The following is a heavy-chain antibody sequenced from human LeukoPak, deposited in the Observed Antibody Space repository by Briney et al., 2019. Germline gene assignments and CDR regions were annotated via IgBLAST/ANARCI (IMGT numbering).Heavy chain of an antibody. CDR3: ARDLVRGARANRPFDY. Sequence: PGGSLRLSCAASGFTFSSYSMNWVRQAPGKGLEWVSSISSSSSYIYYADSVKGRFTISRDNAKNSLYLQMDSLRAEDTAVYYCARDLVRGARANRPFDYWGQGTLVTVSS. V-gene: IGHV3-21*01. CDR1: GFTFSSYS. CDR2: ISSSSSYI. D-gene: IGHD3-10*01. J-gene: IGHJ4*02.